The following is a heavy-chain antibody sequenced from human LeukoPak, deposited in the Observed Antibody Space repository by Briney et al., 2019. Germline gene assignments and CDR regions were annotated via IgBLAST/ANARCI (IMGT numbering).Heavy chain of an antibody. V-gene: IGHV3-48*03. CDR2: ISSSGSTI. D-gene: IGHD3-10*01. CDR3: ATLPLLGSGSYSAGDY. Sequence: GGSLRLSCAASGFTFSSYEMNWVRQAPGKGLEWVSYISSSGSTIYYADSVKGRFTISRDNAKNSLYLQMNSLRAEDTAVYYCATLPLLGSGSYSAGDYWGQGTLVTVSS. CDR1: GFTFSSYE. J-gene: IGHJ4*02.